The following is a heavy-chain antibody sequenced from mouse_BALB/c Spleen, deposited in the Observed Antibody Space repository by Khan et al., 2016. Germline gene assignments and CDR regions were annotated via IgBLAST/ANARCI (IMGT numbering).Heavy chain of an antibody. CDR3: ARDGWGYYAMDY. Sequence: VKLLESGPGLVAPSQSLSITCTVSGFSIIAYGVNWVRQPPGKGLEWLGMIWGDGSTDYNSALKSRLNITKDNYKSQVFLKMNSLQTDDTARYYCARDGWGYYAMDYWGQGTSVTVSS. D-gene: IGHD2-2*01. CDR1: GFSIIAYG. CDR2: IWGDGST. J-gene: IGHJ4*01. V-gene: IGHV2-6-7*01.